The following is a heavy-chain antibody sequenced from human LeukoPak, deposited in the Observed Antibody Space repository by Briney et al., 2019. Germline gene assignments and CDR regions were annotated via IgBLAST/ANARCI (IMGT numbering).Heavy chain of an antibody. V-gene: IGHV3-23*01. CDR2: ISGSGGST. CDR1: GFTFSNYV. CDR3: AKGVWFGELFTYYYGMDV. J-gene: IGHJ6*02. Sequence: GGSLRLSCAASGFTFSNYVMSWVRQAPGGGLEWVSAISGSGGSTYYADSVKGRFTISRDNSKNTLYLQMNSLRAEDTAVYYCAKGVWFGELFTYYYGMDVWGQGTTVTVSS. D-gene: IGHD3-10*01.